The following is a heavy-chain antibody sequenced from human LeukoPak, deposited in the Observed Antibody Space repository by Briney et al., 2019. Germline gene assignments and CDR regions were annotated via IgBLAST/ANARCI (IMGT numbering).Heavy chain of an antibody. CDR1: GFTFSSYE. V-gene: IGHV3-48*03. CDR3: PRGPLLSIIYYSYMAV. J-gene: IGHJ6*03. CDR2: ISSSGSTI. Sequence: GGSLRLSCAASGFTFSSYEMNWVRQAPGKGLEWVSYISSSGSTIYYADSVKGRFTISRDNAKNSLYLQMNSLRAEDTAVYYCPRGPLLSIIYYSYMAVWGKGTTVTVSS. D-gene: IGHD5-12*01.